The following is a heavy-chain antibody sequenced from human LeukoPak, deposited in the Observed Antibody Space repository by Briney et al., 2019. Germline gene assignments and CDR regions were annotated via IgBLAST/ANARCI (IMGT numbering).Heavy chain of an antibody. CDR1: GYMFTNYA. CDR2: INAGNGNT. D-gene: IGHD3-10*01. Sequence: GASVKVSYKASGYMFTNYAMHWVRQAPGQRLEWMGWINAGNGNTKYSQKFQGRVTITRDTSATTAYMELSSLRSEDTAVYYCARGLLWFGELSPPGYWGQGTLVSVSS. V-gene: IGHV1-3*01. J-gene: IGHJ4*02. CDR3: ARGLLWFGELSPPGY.